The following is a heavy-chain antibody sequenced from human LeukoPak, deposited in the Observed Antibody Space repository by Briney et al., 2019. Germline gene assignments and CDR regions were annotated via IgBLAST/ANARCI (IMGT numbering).Heavy chain of an antibody. CDR1: GFTFSSYA. V-gene: IGHV3-64D*09. CDR3: ARSLRPYYFDY. D-gene: IGHD3-10*01. CDR2: ISNNGGST. J-gene: IGHJ4*02. Sequence: PGGSLRLSCSASGFTFSSYAMHWVRQAPGKGLEYVSTISNNGGSTHYADSVKGRFTISRDNSKNTLYLQMSSLRPEDTAMYYCARSLRPYYFDYWGQGTLVTVSS.